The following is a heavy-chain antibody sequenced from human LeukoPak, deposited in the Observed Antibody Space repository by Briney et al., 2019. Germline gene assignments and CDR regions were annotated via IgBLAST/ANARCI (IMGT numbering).Heavy chain of an antibody. Sequence: SETLSLTCSVSGGSIISSNYYWGWIRQPPGKGLEWIGSIYQSGSGSSYYNPSLKSRVTIFGDTSKNQFFLRLGSVTAADTAVYYCASTLRFLPYRRFDYWGQGTLVTVPS. V-gene: IGHV4-39*01. CDR1: GGSIISSNYY. CDR2: IYQSGSGSS. D-gene: IGHD3-3*01. CDR3: ASTLRFLPYRRFDY. J-gene: IGHJ4*02.